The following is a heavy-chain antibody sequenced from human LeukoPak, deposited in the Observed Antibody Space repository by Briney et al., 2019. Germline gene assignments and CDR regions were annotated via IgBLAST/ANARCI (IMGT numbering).Heavy chain of an antibody. Sequence: GRSLRLSCAASTFTVSNYVIYWVRQAPGKGLEWVAVIWHDVSQEYYADSVKGRFTISRDNSKNTVYLQMNSLRADDTALYYCTRRVAVTISYGMDVWGQGTTVTVSS. D-gene: IGHD6-19*01. CDR2: IWHDVSQE. CDR3: TRRVAVTISYGMDV. J-gene: IGHJ6*02. CDR1: TFTVSNYV. V-gene: IGHV3-33*01.